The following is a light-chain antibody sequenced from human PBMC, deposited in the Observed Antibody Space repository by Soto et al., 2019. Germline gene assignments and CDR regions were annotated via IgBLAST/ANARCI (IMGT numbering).Light chain of an antibody. V-gene: IGKV1-6*01. CDR1: QGIGKD. CDR2: GAS. J-gene: IGKJ1*01. Sequence: AIGMTQSPSSLSASVGDTVTITCRASQGIGKDLAWFQQRPGQAPKLLIYGASGLQNGVPSRFSGSGSGTDFTLTISGLQPEDFANYFCLQDFNYPWTFGQGTNVEI. CDR3: LQDFNYPWT.